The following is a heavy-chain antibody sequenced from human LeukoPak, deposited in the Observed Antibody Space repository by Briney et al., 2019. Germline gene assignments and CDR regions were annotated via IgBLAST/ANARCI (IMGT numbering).Heavy chain of an antibody. CDR1: ESPFSNSW. V-gene: IGHV3-7*03. J-gene: IGHJ6*04. CDR2: IKKDGSGI. CDR3: AGRNSMNG. D-gene: IGHD1-14*01. Sequence: PGGSLRLSCAVSESPFSNSWMYWVRQAPGKGLEGVANIKKDGSGISYVDSVQGRFIISRDNAKNSLYLQMNSLRVEDTAVYFCAGRNSMNGWGEGTAVTVSS.